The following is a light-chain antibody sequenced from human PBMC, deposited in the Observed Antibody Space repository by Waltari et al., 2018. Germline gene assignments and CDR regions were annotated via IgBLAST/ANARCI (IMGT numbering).Light chain of an antibody. CDR1: QSISSY. J-gene: IGKJ1*01. CDR2: KAS. CDR3: QQYKRYST. Sequence: TQMTQSTSTLSASVGEIVTITCRASQSISSYLAWYQQKPGKAPKLLISKASTLGSGVPARFSGSGSGTEFTLTISSLQPYDFATYYCQQYKRYSTFGQGTKVEIK. V-gene: IGKV1-5*03.